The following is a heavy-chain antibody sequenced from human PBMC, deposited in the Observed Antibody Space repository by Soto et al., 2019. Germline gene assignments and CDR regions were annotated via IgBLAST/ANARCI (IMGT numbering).Heavy chain of an antibody. CDR1: GGSISSGGYY. J-gene: IGHJ4*02. CDR3: ARVYYDILTGSRHFDY. D-gene: IGHD3-9*01. V-gene: IGHV4-31*03. Sequence: PSETLSLTCSVSGGSISSGGYYCSWIRQHPGKGLEWIGYIYYSGSTYYNPSLKSRVTISVDTSKNQFSLKLSSVTAADTAVYYCARVYYDILTGSRHFDYWGQGTLVTVSS. CDR2: IYYSGST.